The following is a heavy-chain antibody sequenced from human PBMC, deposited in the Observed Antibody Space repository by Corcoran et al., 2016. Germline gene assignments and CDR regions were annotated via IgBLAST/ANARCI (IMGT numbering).Heavy chain of an antibody. D-gene: IGHD3-10*01. CDR1: GYTFTGYY. J-gene: IGHJ4*02. V-gene: IGHV1-2*02. Sequence: QVQLVQSRAEVKKPGASVKVSCKASGYTFTGYYMHWVRQAPGQGLEWMGWINPNSGGTNYAQKFQGRVTMTRDTSISTAYMELSRLRSDDTAVYYCARAGTIRERGGSGSYPNYWGQGTLVTVSS. CDR2: INPNSGGT. CDR3: ARAGTIRERGGSGSYPNY.